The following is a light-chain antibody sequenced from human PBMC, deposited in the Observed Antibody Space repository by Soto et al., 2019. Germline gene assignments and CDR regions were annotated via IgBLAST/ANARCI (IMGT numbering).Light chain of an antibody. J-gene: IGKJ5*01. Sequence: DIQMTQSPSSLSASVGDRVTITCQASQDISNYLNWYQQKPGKAPKLLIYDASNLETGVPSRFSGSGSGTAFTFTISSLQPEDIATYYCQQYDNRPFAFGQVTRLEIK. CDR2: DAS. V-gene: IGKV1-33*01. CDR1: QDISNY. CDR3: QQYDNRPFA.